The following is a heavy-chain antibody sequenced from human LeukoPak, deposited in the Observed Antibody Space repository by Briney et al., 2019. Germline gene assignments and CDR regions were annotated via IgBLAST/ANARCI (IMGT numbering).Heavy chain of an antibody. V-gene: IGHV3-23*01. CDR1: GFTFSSYA. CDR3: AKDQQITMVRGVIIPLDY. CDR2: IGASGDRT. J-gene: IGHJ4*02. Sequence: GGSLRLSCAASGFTFSSYAMSWVRQAPGKGLEWVSGIGASGDRTYYADSVKGRFTISRDNSKNTLYLQMNSLRAEDTALYSCAKDQQITMVRGVIIPLDYWGQGTLVTVSS. D-gene: IGHD3-10*01.